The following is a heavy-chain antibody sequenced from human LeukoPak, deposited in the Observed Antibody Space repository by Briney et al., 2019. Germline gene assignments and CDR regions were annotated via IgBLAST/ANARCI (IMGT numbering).Heavy chain of an antibody. D-gene: IGHD2-2*02. CDR1: GFTFSSCA. J-gene: IGHJ4*02. CDR3: AKPLKDCSSTSCYTGSFDY. V-gene: IGHV3-23*01. Sequence: GGSLRFSCAASGFTFSSCAMSWVRQAPGKGLEWVSAISGSGGSTYYADSVKGRFTISRDNSKNTLYLQMNSLRAEDTAVYYCAKPLKDCSSTSCYTGSFDYWGQGTLVTVSS. CDR2: ISGSGGST.